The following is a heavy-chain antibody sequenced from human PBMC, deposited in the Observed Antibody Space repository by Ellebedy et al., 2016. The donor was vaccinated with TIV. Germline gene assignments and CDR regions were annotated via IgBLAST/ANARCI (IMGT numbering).Heavy chain of an antibody. V-gene: IGHV1-2*02. J-gene: IGHJ4*02. D-gene: IGHD1-1*01. CDR2: ITPNNSDT. CDR3: TRVHPAWYNDY. Sequence: AASVKVSCKTSGYTFTGYYMHWVRQAPGQGLEWMGWITPNNSDTKYAQKFQGRITLTRDTSISTAYMELTRLTSHDTAIYFCTRVHPAWYNDYWGQGTLVTVSS. CDR1: GYTFTGYY.